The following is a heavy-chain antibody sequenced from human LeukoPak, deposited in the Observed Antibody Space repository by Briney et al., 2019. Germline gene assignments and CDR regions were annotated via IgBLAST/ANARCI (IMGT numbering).Heavy chain of an antibody. V-gene: IGHV1-46*01. CDR3: ARWGYCSGGSCYATDRFYDY. D-gene: IGHD2-15*01. J-gene: IGHJ4*02. CDR1: GYTFTSYY. CDR2: INPSGGST. Sequence: ASLKVSCKASGYTFTSYYMHWVRQAPVQRLECMGIINPSGGSTSYAKKVQGRVSMTRDTSISTAYMELSGLRSDDTAVYYCARWGYCSGGSCYATDRFYDYWGQGTLVTVSS.